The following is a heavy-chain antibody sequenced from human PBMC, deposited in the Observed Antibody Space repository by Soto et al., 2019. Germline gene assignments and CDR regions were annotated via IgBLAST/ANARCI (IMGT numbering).Heavy chain of an antibody. CDR3: AKNGRFLEWLLMGLIDY. V-gene: IGHV3-23*01. Sequence: EVQLLESGGGLVQPGGSLRLSCAASGFTFSSYAMSWVRQAPGKGLEWVSAISGSGGSTYYADSVKGRFTISRDNSKNMLYLQMNCLRAEDTAVYYCAKNGRFLEWLLMGLIDYWGQGTLVTVSS. D-gene: IGHD3-3*01. J-gene: IGHJ4*02. CDR2: ISGSGGST. CDR1: GFTFSSYA.